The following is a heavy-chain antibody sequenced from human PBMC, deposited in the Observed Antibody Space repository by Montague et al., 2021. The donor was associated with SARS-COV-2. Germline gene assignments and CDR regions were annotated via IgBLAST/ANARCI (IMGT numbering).Heavy chain of an antibody. CDR1: GDSVSSHSAA. J-gene: IGHJ4*02. Sequence: CAISGDSVSSHSAAWNWIRQSPSRGLEWLGRTYYRSKWYNDYAVSVKSRITINPDTSKNQFSLQLNSVTPEDTAVYYCARGGWGAPGTGRLFDYWGQGTLVTGSA. V-gene: IGHV6-1*01. CDR3: ARGGWGAPGTGRLFDY. CDR2: TYYRSKWYN. D-gene: IGHD3-10*01.